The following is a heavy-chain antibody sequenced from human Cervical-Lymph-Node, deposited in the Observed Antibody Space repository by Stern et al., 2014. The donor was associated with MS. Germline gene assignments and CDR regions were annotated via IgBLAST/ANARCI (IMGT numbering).Heavy chain of an antibody. CDR1: GFSLSTTGMC. D-gene: IGHD2-21*01. Sequence: QVTLRESGPALVKPTQTLTLTCPFSGFSLSTTGMCLSWIRQPPGKALEWLALLDWDGDKYYSTALKTRLTSSKDTSKNQVVLTMTNMAPLDTATYFCVRAREGYYFDYWGQGIPVTVSS. V-gene: IGHV2-70*01. CDR2: LDWDGDK. CDR3: VRAREGYYFDY. J-gene: IGHJ4*02.